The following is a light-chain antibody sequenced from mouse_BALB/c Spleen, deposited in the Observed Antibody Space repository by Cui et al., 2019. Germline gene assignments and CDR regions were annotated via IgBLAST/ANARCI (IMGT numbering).Light chain of an antibody. J-gene: IGKJ5*01. CDR2: SGS. CDR3: QQHNEYPRT. Sequence: LLIYSGSTLQSGIPSRFSGSGSGTDFTLTISSLEPEDFAMYYCQQHNEYPRTFGAGTKLELK. V-gene: IGKV16-104*01.